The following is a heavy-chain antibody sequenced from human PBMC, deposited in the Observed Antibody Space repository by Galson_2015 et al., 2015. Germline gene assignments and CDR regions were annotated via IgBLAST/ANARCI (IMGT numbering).Heavy chain of an antibody. V-gene: IGHV3-23*01. CDR2: ISGSGGST. CDR3: AKVQAARPDYYGMDV. Sequence: SLRLSCAASGFTFSSCAMSWVRQAPGKGLEWVSGISGSGGSTYYADSVKGRFTISRANSKNTLHLQMNSLRAEDTAVYYCAKVQAARPDYYGMDVWGQGTTVTVSS. J-gene: IGHJ6*02. D-gene: IGHD6-6*01. CDR1: GFTFSSCA.